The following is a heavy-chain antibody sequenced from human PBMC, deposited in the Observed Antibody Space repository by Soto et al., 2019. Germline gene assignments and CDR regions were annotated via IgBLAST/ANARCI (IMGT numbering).Heavy chain of an antibody. J-gene: IGHJ4*02. CDR1: GFTFRDHY. CDR2: IRDRPYRYTT. CDR3: SKEAIQLCFDF. V-gene: IGHV3-72*01. Sequence: EVQLVESGGGLAQPGSSLTLSCAASGFTFRDHYMGWVRQAPGKGQEWVGRIRDRPYRYTTDYAAYVKDRFINSRDDSNDLLYLHMNHLKSEDSAVYFCSKEAIQLCFDFWGQGALVSDSS. D-gene: IGHD5-18*01.